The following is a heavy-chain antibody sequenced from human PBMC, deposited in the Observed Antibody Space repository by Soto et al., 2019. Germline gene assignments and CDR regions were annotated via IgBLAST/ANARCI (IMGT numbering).Heavy chain of an antibody. J-gene: IGHJ6*02. CDR2: IYPGDSDT. D-gene: IGHD1-1*01. CDR3: ARQVAGHDRSHVRRGHYYYYGMDV. CDR1: GYSFTSYW. V-gene: IGHV5-51*01. Sequence: RGESLKISCKGSGYSFTSYWIGWVRQMPGKGLEWMGIIYPGDSDTRYSPSFQGQVTISADKSISTAYLQWSSLKASDTAMYYCARQVAGHDRSHVRRGHYYYYGMDVWGQGTTVTVSS.